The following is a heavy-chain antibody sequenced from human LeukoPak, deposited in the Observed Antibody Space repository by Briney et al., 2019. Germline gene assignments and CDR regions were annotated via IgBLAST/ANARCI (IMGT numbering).Heavy chain of an antibody. J-gene: IGHJ4*02. CDR3: ARGYPFDY. CDR2: FCTGETT. CDR1: GGSITSSNDF. Sequence: PSETLSLTCAVSGGSITSSNDFWTWIRQPAGKGPEWIGRFCTGETTIYNPSLKSRVTISVDTSNKQFSLNLRSVTAADTAVYYCARGYPFDYWGQGILVTVSS. D-gene: IGHD1-14*01. V-gene: IGHV4-61*02.